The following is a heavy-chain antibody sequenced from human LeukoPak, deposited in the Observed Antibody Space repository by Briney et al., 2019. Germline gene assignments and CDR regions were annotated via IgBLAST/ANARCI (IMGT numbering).Heavy chain of an antibody. CDR2: MYYSGST. CDR1: GGSFSGYY. D-gene: IGHD3-22*01. V-gene: IGHV4-34*01. CDR3: ARDVRDSSGYYLRAFGY. Sequence: SETLSLTCAVYGGSFSGYYWSWIRQPPGKGLEWIGSMYYSGSTYYNPSLKSRVTISVDTSKNQFSLKLSSVTAADTAVYYCARDVRDSSGYYLRAFGYWGQGTLVTVPS. J-gene: IGHJ4*02.